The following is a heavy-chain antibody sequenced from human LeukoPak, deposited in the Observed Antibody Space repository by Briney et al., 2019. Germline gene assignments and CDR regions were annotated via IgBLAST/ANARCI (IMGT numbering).Heavy chain of an antibody. Sequence: PGGSLRLTCAASGFTFSIYAMTWVSQAPGKGLEWVAGINGISGETYYADSVKGRFTISRDNSRNTLFLQMSSLRPDDTAVYYCAKGGAQQAVYYFDYWGQGTLVTVSS. D-gene: IGHD6-19*01. CDR2: INGISGET. CDR1: GFTFSIYA. J-gene: IGHJ4*02. CDR3: AKGGAQQAVYYFDY. V-gene: IGHV3-23*01.